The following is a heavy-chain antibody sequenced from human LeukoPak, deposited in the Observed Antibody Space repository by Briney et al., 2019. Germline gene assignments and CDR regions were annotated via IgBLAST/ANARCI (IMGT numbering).Heavy chain of an antibody. CDR1: GFTFSGYW. CDR3: ARESTAGYNSSWYGFRN. J-gene: IGHJ1*01. Sequence: QTGGSLRLSCAASGFTFSGYWMSWVRQAPGNGLEWVANINQDGSEKYYVDSVKGRFTISRDNAKNSLFLQMGSLRVEDTAVYYCARESTAGYNSSWYGFRNWGQGTLVSVSS. CDR2: INQDGSEK. V-gene: IGHV3-7*01. D-gene: IGHD6-13*01.